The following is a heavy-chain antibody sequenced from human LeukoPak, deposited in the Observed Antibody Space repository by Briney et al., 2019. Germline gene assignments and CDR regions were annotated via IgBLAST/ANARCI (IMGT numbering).Heavy chain of an antibody. CDR1: GFTFTSYV. CDR3: ARPRGAAAGTFGFDP. CDR2: ISYDGSNK. J-gene: IGHJ5*02. D-gene: IGHD6-13*01. V-gene: IGHV3-30*03. Sequence: PGRSLRLSCAASGFTFTSYVMHWVRQAPGKGLQWVARISYDGSNKYYADSVKGRFTISRDNSKNTLYLQMNSLRAEDTAVYYCARPRGAAAGTFGFDPWGQGTLVTVSS.